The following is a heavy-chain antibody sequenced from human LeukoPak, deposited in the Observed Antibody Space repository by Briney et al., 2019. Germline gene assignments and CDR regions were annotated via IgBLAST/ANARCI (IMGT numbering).Heavy chain of an antibody. Sequence: SETLSLTCTVSGGSISSYYWSWIRQPPGKGLEWIGYIYYSGSTNYNPSLKSRVTISVDTSKNQFSLKLSSVTAADTAVYYCARDGDRGPFDYWGQGTLVTVSS. V-gene: IGHV4-59*01. J-gene: IGHJ4*02. D-gene: IGHD7-27*01. CDR2: IYYSGST. CDR1: GGSISSYY. CDR3: ARDGDRGPFDY.